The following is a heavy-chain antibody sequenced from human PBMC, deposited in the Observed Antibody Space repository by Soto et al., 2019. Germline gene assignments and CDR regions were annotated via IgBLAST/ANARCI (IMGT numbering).Heavy chain of an antibody. V-gene: IGHV4-59*08. CDR3: ARHSYGDFDGYYFDY. CDR1: GGSISSYY. Sequence: QVQLQESGPGLVKPSETLSLTCTVSGGSISSYYWSWIRQPPGTGLEWIWYIYFSGTTNYHPSLRSRVTISVDTSKNQFSLKLSSVTAADTAVYYCARHSYGDFDGYYFDYWGQGTLVTVSS. D-gene: IGHD4-17*01. CDR2: IYFSGTT. J-gene: IGHJ4*02.